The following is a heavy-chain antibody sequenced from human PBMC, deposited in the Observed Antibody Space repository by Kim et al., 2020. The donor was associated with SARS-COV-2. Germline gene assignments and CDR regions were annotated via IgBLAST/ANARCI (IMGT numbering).Heavy chain of an antibody. Sequence: SETLSLTCTVSSGSINNYYWTWIRQPPGKGLEWIGYIYSSGSTNYNPSLKSRVTISVDTSKNQFSLNLSFVTAADTALYYCARGKVRGVRFDYWGQGTLVIVSS. D-gene: IGHD3-10*01. V-gene: IGHV4-59*13. CDR2: IYSSGST. CDR1: SGSINNYY. J-gene: IGHJ4*02. CDR3: ARGKVRGVRFDY.